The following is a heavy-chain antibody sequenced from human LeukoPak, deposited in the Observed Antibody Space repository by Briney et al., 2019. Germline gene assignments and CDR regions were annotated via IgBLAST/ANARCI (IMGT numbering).Heavy chain of an antibody. J-gene: IGHJ4*02. Sequence: KPSETLSLTCTVSGGSINNYYGSWIRQPPGKGLEWIGYIYSNGHTNYNPSLKSRVTLSVDTSKNQFSLKLTSVTAADTAVYFCARGDGYNDAVDYWGQGTLVTVSS. CDR3: ARGDGYNDAVDY. V-gene: IGHV4-59*01. CDR1: GGSINNYY. D-gene: IGHD5-24*01. CDR2: IYSNGHT.